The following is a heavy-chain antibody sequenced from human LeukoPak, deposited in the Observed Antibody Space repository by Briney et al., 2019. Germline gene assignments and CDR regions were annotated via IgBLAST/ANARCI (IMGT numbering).Heavy chain of an antibody. CDR1: GGSFSGYY. J-gene: IGHJ5*02. V-gene: IGHV4-34*01. Sequence: NPSETLSLTCAVYGGSFSGYYWSWIRQPPGKGLEWIGYIYYSGSTNYNPSLKSRVTISVDTSKNQFSLKLSSVTAADTAVYYCARGRPVLLWFGEPSNWFDPWGQGTLVTVSS. CDR3: ARGRPVLLWFGEPSNWFDP. D-gene: IGHD3-10*01. CDR2: IYYSGST.